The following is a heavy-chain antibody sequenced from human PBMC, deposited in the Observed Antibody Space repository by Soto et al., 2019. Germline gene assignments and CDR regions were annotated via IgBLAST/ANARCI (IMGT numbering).Heavy chain of an antibody. D-gene: IGHD3-10*01. CDR3: ARSSAYGSGSSDF. V-gene: IGHV4-31*03. CDR2: IYYSGSA. CDR1: GGTISSGVCY. Sequence: TSETMSVTCTVSGGTISSGVCYWSWISKLPGKGLEWIGYIYYSGSAYYNPSLKSRVTISVDSSKNQFSLKLSSVTAADTAVYYCARSSAYGSGSSDFWGQGTLVTVSS. J-gene: IGHJ4*02.